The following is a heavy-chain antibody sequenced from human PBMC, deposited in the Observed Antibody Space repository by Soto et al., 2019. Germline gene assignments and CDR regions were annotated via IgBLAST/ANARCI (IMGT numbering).Heavy chain of an antibody. Sequence: PGGSLRLSCAASGFTFSSYAMSWVRQAPGKGLEWVSAISGSGGSTYYADSVKGRFTISRDNSKNTLYLQMNGLRAEDTAVYYCAKDHDYYGSGRPNWFDPWGQGTLVTVSS. CDR3: AKDHDYYGSGRPNWFDP. D-gene: IGHD3-10*01. J-gene: IGHJ5*02. CDR2: ISGSGGST. V-gene: IGHV3-23*01. CDR1: GFTFSSYA.